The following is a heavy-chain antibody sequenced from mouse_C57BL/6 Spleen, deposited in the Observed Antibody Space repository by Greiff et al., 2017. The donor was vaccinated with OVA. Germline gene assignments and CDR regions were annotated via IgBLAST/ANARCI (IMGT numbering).Heavy chain of an antibody. V-gene: IGHV5-6*01. CDR3: AREGLGAY. J-gene: IGHJ3*01. Sequence: EVQLVESGGDLVKPGGSLKLSCAASGFTFSSYGMSWVRQTPDKRLEWVATISSGGSYTYYPDSVKGRFTISRDNAKNTLYLQMSSLKSEDTAMYYCAREGLGAYWGQGTLVTVSA. CDR1: GFTFSSYG. CDR2: ISSGGSYT.